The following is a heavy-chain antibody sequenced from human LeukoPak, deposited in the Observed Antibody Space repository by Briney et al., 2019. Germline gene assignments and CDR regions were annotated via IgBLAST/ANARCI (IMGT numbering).Heavy chain of an antibody. J-gene: IGHJ4*02. D-gene: IGHD3-22*01. Sequence: ASVKVSCKASGFTFTGYYMHWVRQAPGQGLEWMGWINPNSGGTNYAQKFQGRVTMTRDTSTSTVYMELSSLRSEDTAVYYCAREVLYDSSGYYYWGQGTLVTVSS. CDR1: GFTFTGYY. V-gene: IGHV1-2*02. CDR3: AREVLYDSSGYYY. CDR2: INPNSGGT.